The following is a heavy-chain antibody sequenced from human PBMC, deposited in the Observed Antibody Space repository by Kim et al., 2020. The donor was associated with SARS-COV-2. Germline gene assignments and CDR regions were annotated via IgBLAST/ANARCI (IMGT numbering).Heavy chain of an antibody. CDR2: IDPSDSYT. Sequence: GESLKISCKGSGYSFTSYWISWVRQMPGKGLEWMGRIDPSDSYTNYSPSFQGHVTISADKSISTAYLQWSSLKASDTAMYYCARHKPSGSLIDYYYYGMDVWGQGTTVTVSS. V-gene: IGHV5-10-1*01. J-gene: IGHJ6*02. CDR1: GYSFTSYW. CDR3: ARHKPSGSLIDYYYYGMDV. D-gene: IGHD1-26*01.